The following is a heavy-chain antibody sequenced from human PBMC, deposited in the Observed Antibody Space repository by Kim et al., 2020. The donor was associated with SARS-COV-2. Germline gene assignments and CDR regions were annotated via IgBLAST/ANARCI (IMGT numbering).Heavy chain of an antibody. CDR3: ARHRGTSGNYCYYGMYV. J-gene: IGHJ6*01. CDR1: GASISSNDYY. V-gene: IGHV4-39*01. CDR2: SCLSGGI. Sequence: SETLSLTCTVSGASISSNDYYWGWIRQAPGKGLEWIGSSCLSGGICYNSSLKSRVTISVDTSMNQFSLKLSSVTASDTALYYCARHRGTSGNYCYYGMYV. D-gene: IGHD3-10*01.